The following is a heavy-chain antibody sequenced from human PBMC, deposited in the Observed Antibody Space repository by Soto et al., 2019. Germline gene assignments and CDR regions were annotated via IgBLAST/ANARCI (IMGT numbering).Heavy chain of an antibody. CDR3: ARPWVDGAHLDYYYGMDV. CDR1: GYTFTSYG. CDR2: ISAYNGNT. V-gene: IGHV1-18*01. Sequence: QVQLVQSGAEVKKPGASVKVSCKASGYTFTSYGISWVRQAPGQGLEWMGWISAYNGNTNYAQKLQGRVTMTTDPSTSTAYMELRSLRSDDTAVYYCARPWVDGAHLDYYYGMDVWGQGTTVTVSS. J-gene: IGHJ6*02. D-gene: IGHD4-17*01.